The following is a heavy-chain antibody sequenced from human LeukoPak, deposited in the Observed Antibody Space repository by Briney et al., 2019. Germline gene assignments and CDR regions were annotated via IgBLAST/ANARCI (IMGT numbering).Heavy chain of an antibody. CDR1: GFTFSSYS. CDR2: ISSSSSYI. J-gene: IGHJ4*02. CDR3: ARFSSGWYTDIDY. D-gene: IGHD6-19*01. Sequence: GGSLRLSCAASGFTFSSYSMNWVRQAPGKGLEWVSLISSSSSYIYYADSVKGRFTISRDNAKNSLYLQMNSLRAEDTAVYYCARFSSGWYTDIDYWGQGTLVTVSS. V-gene: IGHV3-21*01.